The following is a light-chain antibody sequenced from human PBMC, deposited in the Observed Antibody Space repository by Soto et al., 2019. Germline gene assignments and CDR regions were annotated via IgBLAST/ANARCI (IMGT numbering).Light chain of an antibody. CDR2: EVP. Sequence: QSLLTQAVSVSGSPGQSITISCTGSSSDVGAYYFVTWYQHGSGKAPKIILYEVPTRPSGISSRFYGSMSGNTASLTISGLQADNKAYYHGSSYTGTNTPYVFGQVTKVTV. J-gene: IGLJ1*01. CDR1: SSDVGAYYF. CDR3: SSYTGTNTPYV. V-gene: IGLV2-14*01.